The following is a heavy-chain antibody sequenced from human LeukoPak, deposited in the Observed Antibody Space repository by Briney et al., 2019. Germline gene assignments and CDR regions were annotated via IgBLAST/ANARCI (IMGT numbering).Heavy chain of an antibody. CDR1: GGSISSGSYY. V-gene: IGHV4-61*02. D-gene: IGHD1-26*01. CDR2: IYTSGGT. CDR3: ARARVVGATTPFDY. Sequence: SETLSLTCTVSGGSISSGSYYWIWIRPPAGKGLEWIVRIYTSGGTSYYLSLKSRVTISVDTSKYQLSLNLSSVTAADTAVYYCARARVVGATTPFDYWGQGTLVTVSS. J-gene: IGHJ4*02.